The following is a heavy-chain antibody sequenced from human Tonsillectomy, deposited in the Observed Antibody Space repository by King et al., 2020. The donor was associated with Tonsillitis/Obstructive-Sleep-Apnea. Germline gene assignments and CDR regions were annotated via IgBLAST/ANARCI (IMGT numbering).Heavy chain of an antibody. CDR1: GFTFSSYA. Sequence: VQLVESGGGLVQPGGSLRLSCAASGFTFSSYAMSWVRQAPGKGLEWVSVMSGSGGSTYYEDSVKGRLTITRDNSKNTLYLQMNSLVAEDTAVYYCAKGYDFWSVYIDDWGQGTLVTVSS. J-gene: IGHJ4*02. V-gene: IGHV3-23*04. CDR3: AKGYDFWSVYIDD. CDR2: MSGSGGST. D-gene: IGHD3-3*01.